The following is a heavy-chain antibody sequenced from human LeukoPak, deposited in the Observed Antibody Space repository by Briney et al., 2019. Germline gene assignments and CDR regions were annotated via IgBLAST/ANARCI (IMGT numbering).Heavy chain of an antibody. CDR2: INPNSGGT. CDR3: ARENRWAGATGNSDY. CDR1: GHTFTDYY. J-gene: IGHJ4*02. V-gene: IGHV1-2*02. Sequence: ASVKVSCKASGHTFTDYYIHWVRQAPGQGLELMGWINPNSGGTNYAQKFQGRVTMTTDPSIVPAYMELSRLTSDDTATYYCARENRWAGATGNSDYWGQGTLVTVSS. D-gene: IGHD1-26*01.